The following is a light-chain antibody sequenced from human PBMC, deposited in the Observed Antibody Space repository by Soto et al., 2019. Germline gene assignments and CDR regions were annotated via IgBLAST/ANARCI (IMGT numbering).Light chain of an antibody. CDR1: SSDVGGSDH. Sequence: QSALTQPASVSGSAGQLVTISCPGASSDVGGSDHVSWYQQHPGKAPKLILYEVNNRPSGVSNRFSGSKSGNTASLTISGLQAEDEADYFCTSFTSTSSLYVFGTGNKVTVL. CDR2: EVN. J-gene: IGLJ1*01. V-gene: IGLV2-14*03. CDR3: TSFTSTSSLYV.